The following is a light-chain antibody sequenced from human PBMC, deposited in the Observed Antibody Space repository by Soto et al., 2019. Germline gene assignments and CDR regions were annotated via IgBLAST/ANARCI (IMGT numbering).Light chain of an antibody. CDR1: QTISSW. J-gene: IGKJ1*01. Sequence: DIQMTQSPSTLSGSVGDRVTITCRASQTISSWLAWYQQKPGKAPKLLIYKASTLKSGVPSRFSGSGSGTAFTLTSSSVQPDDFATYYCQHYNSYSEAFGQGTKVELK. V-gene: IGKV1-5*03. CDR2: KAS. CDR3: QHYNSYSEA.